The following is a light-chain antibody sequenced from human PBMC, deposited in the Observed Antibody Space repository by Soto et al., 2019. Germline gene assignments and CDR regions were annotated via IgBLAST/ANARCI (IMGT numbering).Light chain of an antibody. V-gene: IGKV3-20*01. CDR2: DAS. J-gene: IGKJ1*01. CDR3: QQYGSSSS. CDR1: QALRSSY. Sequence: EIVLTQSPGTLSLSPGERATLSCGASQALRSSYLAWYQQKPGQAPRLLIYDASSRATGIPDRFSGSGSGTDFTLTISRLEPEDFAVYYCQQYGSSSSFGQGTKVDIK.